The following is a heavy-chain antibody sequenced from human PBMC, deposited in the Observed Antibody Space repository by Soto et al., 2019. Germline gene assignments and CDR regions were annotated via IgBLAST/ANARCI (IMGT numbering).Heavy chain of an antibody. D-gene: IGHD6-6*01. J-gene: IGHJ4*02. CDR1: VFDLVSYY. CDR2: ISSQSIYT. Sequence: GWSLRLSCVTSVFDLVSYYMTWIRQAPGKGLEWVSHISSQSIYTNYAASVKGRFTISRDNAKNSLYLQMTSLRADDTAVYYCARELDVAARPGSQRLDHWGQGTMVTVSS. CDR3: ARELDVAARPGSQRLDH. V-gene: IGHV3-11*06.